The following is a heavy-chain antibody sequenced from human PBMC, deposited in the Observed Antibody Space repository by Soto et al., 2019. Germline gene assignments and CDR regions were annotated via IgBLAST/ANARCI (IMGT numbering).Heavy chain of an antibody. CDR3: ARILETFYDYIWGSYRHPEYYFDY. CDR1: GFSLSNARMG. D-gene: IGHD3-16*02. Sequence: QVTLKESGPVLVKPTETLTLTCTVSGFSLSNARMGVSWIRQPPGKALEWLAHIFSNDEKSYSTSLKSRLTISKDTSKSQVVLTMTNMDPVDTATYYCARILETFYDYIWGSYRHPEYYFDYWGQGTLVTVSS. J-gene: IGHJ4*02. V-gene: IGHV2-26*01. CDR2: IFSNDEK.